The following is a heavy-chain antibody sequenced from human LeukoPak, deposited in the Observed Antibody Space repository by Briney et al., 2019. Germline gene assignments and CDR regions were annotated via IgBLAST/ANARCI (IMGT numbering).Heavy chain of an antibody. V-gene: IGHV4-4*02. J-gene: IGHJ3*02. D-gene: IGHD3-9*01. CDR1: GGSISSSNW. Sequence: PSGTLSLTCAVSGGSISSSNWWSWVRQPPGKGLEWIGEIYHSGSTNYNPSLKSRVTISVDKSKNQSSLKLSSVTAADTAVYYCARGSYDILTGRPTDAFDIWGQGTMVTVSS. CDR3: ARGSYDILTGRPTDAFDI. CDR2: IYHSGST.